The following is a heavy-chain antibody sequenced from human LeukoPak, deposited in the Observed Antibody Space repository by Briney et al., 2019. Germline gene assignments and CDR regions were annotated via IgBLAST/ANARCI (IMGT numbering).Heavy chain of an antibody. CDR1: GFTFSSYS. CDR2: ISFNGGRT. D-gene: IGHD2-2*01. CDR3: AKADIYGFTSSFTA. J-gene: IGHJ4*02. V-gene: IGHV3-23*01. Sequence: GGSLRLSCAASGFTFSSYSMGWVRQAPGKGLEWISAISFNGGRTYYADSVKGRFTISRDNSKNTLSLQMDSLRAEDTAVYYCAKADIYGFTSSFTAWGQGTLVTVSS.